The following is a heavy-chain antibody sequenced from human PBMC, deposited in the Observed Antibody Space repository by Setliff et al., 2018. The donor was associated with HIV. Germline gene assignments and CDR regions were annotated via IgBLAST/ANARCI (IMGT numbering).Heavy chain of an antibody. V-gene: IGHV3-30*04. CDR1: GFPFSRYA. CDR3: ARSLYSSSSDYPYYYYMGV. CDR2: IAYHGSIK. D-gene: IGHD6-6*01. Sequence: GGSLRLSCAASGFPFSRYAMHWVRQAPGKGLEWVAVIAYHGSIKYYADSVRGRFTISRDNSKNTLFLQMNNLRAEDTSLYYCARSLYSSSSDYPYYYYMGVWGKGTTVTVSS. J-gene: IGHJ6*03.